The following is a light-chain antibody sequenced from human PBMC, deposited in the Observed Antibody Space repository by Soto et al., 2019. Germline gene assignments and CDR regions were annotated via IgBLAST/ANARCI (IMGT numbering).Light chain of an antibody. V-gene: IGKV3-20*01. CDR2: AAS. CDR1: RSFASSY. Sequence: EIVLTQSPVTLSLSPGERATLSCRASRSFASSYLGWYQQKPGQAPRLLIYAASTRATGIPDRFSGSGSATDFTLTISRLEPEDSAVYYCQQYEGSPLTFGGGTKVEIK. J-gene: IGKJ4*01. CDR3: QQYEGSPLT.